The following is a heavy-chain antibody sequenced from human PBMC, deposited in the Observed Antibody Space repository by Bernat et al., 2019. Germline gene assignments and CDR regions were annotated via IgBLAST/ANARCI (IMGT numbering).Heavy chain of an antibody. D-gene: IGHD5-24*01. CDR3: AKAVGSRDGYNLDASDI. J-gene: IGHJ3*02. V-gene: IGHV3-53*02. Sequence: EVQLVETGGGLIQPGRSLRLSCAASGLTVSTNYMSWVRQAPGKGLEWVSVLYSGGTTYYADSVKGRFTMSGDNSKNTLYLQMDSLRAEDTAVYYCAKAVGSRDGYNLDASDIWGQGAMVTVSS. CDR1: GLTVSTNY. CDR2: LYSGGTT.